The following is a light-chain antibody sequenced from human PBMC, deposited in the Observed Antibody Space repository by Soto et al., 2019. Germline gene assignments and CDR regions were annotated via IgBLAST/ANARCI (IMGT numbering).Light chain of an antibody. CDR2: DAS. CDR3: QQYSNYFPWT. CDR1: QSISNL. V-gene: IGKV1-5*01. J-gene: IGKJ1*01. Sequence: DLQMTQSPSTLSASVGDRVTITCRASQSISNLLAWYQQKPGEAPKLLVFDASKLDNGVPSRFGGRGSATEFTLTINSLQPDDFATYYCQQYSNYFPWTFGQGTKVDIK.